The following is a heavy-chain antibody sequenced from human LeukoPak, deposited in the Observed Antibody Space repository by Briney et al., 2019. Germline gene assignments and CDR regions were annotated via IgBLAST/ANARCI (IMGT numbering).Heavy chain of an antibody. CDR2: ISDSGSTI. D-gene: IGHD3-3*01. Sequence: PGGSLRLSCAASGFTFSDYYMSWIRQAPGKGLEWLSYISDSGSTIYYSDSLKGRFTISRDNAKNSLYLQMNSLRAEDTAVYYCARDLDYNYDFWSGADYWGQGTLITVSS. CDR1: GFTFSDYY. J-gene: IGHJ4*02. V-gene: IGHV3-11*04. CDR3: ARDLDYNYDFWSGADY.